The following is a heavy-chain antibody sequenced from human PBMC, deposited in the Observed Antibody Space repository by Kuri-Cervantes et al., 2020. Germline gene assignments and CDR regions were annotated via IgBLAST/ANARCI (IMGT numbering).Heavy chain of an antibody. V-gene: IGHV4-30-4*01. CDR3: ARSCYYDSSGLYAFDI. CDR2: IYYSGST. CDR1: GGSISSSNW. J-gene: IGHJ3*02. D-gene: IGHD3-22*01. Sequence: LRLSCAVSGGSISSSNWWSWIRQPPGKGLEWIGYIYYSGSTYYNPSLKSRVTISVDTSKNQFSLKLSSVTAADTAVYYCARSCYYDSSGLYAFDIWGQGTMVTVSS.